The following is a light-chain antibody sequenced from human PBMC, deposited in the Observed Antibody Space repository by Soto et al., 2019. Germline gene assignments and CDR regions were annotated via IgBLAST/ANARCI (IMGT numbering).Light chain of an antibody. V-gene: IGKV3-15*01. CDR3: QQYNNWRT. J-gene: IGKJ1*01. CDR1: QSVDSN. Sequence: EIVMTQSPATLSVSPGERATLSCRASQSVDSNLAWYQQKPGQPPRLLIYDASTRATGIPARISGSGSGTEFTLTISSLQSEDFAVYYCQQYNNWRTFGQGTTVEIK. CDR2: DAS.